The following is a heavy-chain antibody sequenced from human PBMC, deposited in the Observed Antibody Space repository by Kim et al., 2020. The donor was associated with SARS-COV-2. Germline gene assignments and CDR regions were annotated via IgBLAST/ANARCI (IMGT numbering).Heavy chain of an antibody. Sequence: SVKVSCKASGGTFSSFGINWMRQAPGQGLEWMGWLIPIIGTANYAEKFQDRVTITADESTNTAYMELSSLTSEDTAVYYCAREGIQRCGSCYFDSWGQG. V-gene: IGHV1-69*13. CDR2: LIPIIGTA. CDR3: AREGIQRCGSCYFDS. J-gene: IGHJ4*02. CDR1: GGTFSSFG. D-gene: IGHD2-21*01.